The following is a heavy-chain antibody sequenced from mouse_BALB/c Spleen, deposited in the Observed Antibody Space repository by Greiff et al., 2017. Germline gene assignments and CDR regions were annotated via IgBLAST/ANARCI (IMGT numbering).Heavy chain of an antibody. CDR3: AREVVTTAWFAY. CDR2: ISSGGSYT. Sequence: EVKLMESGGDLVKPGGSLKLSCAASGFTFSSYGMSWVRQTPDKRLEWVATISSGGSYTYYPDSVKGRFTISRDNAKNTLYLQMSSLKSEDTAMYYCAREVVTTAWFAYWGQGTLVTVSA. V-gene: IGHV5-6*01. CDR1: GFTFSSYG. J-gene: IGHJ3*01. D-gene: IGHD2-3*01.